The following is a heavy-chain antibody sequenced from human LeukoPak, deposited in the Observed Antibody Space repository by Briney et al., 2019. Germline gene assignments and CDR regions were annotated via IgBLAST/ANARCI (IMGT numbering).Heavy chain of an antibody. CDR3: ARVVGATGL. D-gene: IGHD1-26*01. Sequence: GGSLRLPCAASGFTFSSYAMHWVRQAPGKGLEWVAVISYDGSNKYYADSVKGRFTISRDNSKNTAYLQMNSLRAEDTAVYYCARVVGATGLWGQGTLVTVSS. V-gene: IGHV3-30-3*01. J-gene: IGHJ4*02. CDR2: ISYDGSNK. CDR1: GFTFSSYA.